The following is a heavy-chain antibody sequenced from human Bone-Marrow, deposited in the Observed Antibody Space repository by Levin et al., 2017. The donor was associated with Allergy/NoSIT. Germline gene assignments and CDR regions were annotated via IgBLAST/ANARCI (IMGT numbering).Heavy chain of an antibody. D-gene: IGHD3-22*01. CDR1: GFTFSDYY. Sequence: GESLKISCAASGFTFSDYYMSWIRQAPGKGLEWVSYISSSGSTIYYADSVKGRFTISRDNAKNSLYLQMNSLRAEDTAVYYCARTLSSGYPPGAFDIWGQGTMVTVSS. J-gene: IGHJ3*02. V-gene: IGHV3-11*01. CDR3: ARTLSSGYPPGAFDI. CDR2: ISSSGSTI.